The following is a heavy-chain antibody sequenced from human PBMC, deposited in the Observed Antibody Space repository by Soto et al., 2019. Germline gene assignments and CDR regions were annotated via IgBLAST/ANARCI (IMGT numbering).Heavy chain of an antibody. CDR3: ARPHGGSSGWDNWFDP. V-gene: IGHV4-31*03. CDR2: IYYSGST. D-gene: IGHD6-25*01. CDR1: GGSISSGGYY. Sequence: ASETLSLTCTVSGGSISSGGYYWSWIRQHPGKGLEWIGYIYYSGSTYYNPSLKSRVTISVDTSKNQFSLKLSSVTAADTAVYYCARPHGGSSGWDNWFDPWGQGTLVTVSS. J-gene: IGHJ5*02.